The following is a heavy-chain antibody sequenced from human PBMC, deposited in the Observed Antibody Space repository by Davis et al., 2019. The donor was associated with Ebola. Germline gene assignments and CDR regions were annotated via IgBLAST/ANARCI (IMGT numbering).Heavy chain of an antibody. CDR1: GFTFSDYA. CDR3: AKVVLLGAYYYYGMDV. Sequence: GESLKISCAASGFTFSDYAMSWVRQAPGKGLEWVSGISGGGGSTYSADSVKGRFTISRDNSKNTVFLQMNSLRVEDTAVYYCAKVVLLGAYYYYGMDVWGQGTAVTVSS. V-gene: IGHV3-23*01. J-gene: IGHJ6*02. CDR2: ISGGGGST. D-gene: IGHD1-26*01.